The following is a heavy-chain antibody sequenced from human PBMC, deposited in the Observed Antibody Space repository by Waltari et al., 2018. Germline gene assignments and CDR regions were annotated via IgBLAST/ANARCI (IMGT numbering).Heavy chain of an antibody. J-gene: IGHJ6*03. CDR2: IYHSGRT. Sequence: QVQLQESGPGLVKPSETLSLTCTVSGYSISSGYYWGWIRQPPGKGLEWIGSIYHSGRTYYNPSLKSRVTISVDTSKNQFSLKLSSVTAADTAVYYCARDGEVAATVYYYYYMDVWGKGTTVTVSS. D-gene: IGHD2-15*01. CDR1: GYSISSGYY. CDR3: ARDGEVAATVYYYYYMDV. V-gene: IGHV4-38-2*02.